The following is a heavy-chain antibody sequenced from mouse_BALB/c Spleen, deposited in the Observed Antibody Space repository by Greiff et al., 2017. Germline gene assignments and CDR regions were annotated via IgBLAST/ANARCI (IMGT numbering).Heavy chain of an antibody. CDR2: ISSGGSYT. J-gene: IGHJ1*01. CDR3: ARDLTTVVADWYFDV. Sequence: EVQVVESGGGLVKPGGSLKLSCAASGFTFSSYAMSWVRQSPEKRLEWVAEISSGGSYTYYPDTVTGRFTISRDNAKNTLYLEMSSLRSEDTAMYYCARDLTTVVADWYFDVWGAGTTVTVSS. V-gene: IGHV5-9-4*01. CDR1: GFTFSSYA. D-gene: IGHD1-1*01.